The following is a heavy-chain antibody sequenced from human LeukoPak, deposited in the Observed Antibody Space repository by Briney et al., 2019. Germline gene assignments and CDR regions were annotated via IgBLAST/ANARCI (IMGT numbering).Heavy chain of an antibody. D-gene: IGHD1-26*01. CDR2: INWNGGST. J-gene: IGHJ4*02. V-gene: IGHV3-20*04. CDR3: ARDLRGSGSYFRKFDY. Sequence: GGSLRLSCAASGFTFDDYGMSWVRQAPGKVLEWVSGINWNGGSTGYADSVKGRFTISRDNAKNSLYLQMNSLRAEDTAVYYCARDLRGSGSYFRKFDYWGQGTLVTVSS. CDR1: GFTFDDYG.